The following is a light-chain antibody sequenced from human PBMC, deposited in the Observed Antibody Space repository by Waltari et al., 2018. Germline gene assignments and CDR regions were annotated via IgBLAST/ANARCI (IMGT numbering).Light chain of an antibody. CDR2: AAS. J-gene: IGKJ2*03. CDR1: HDIKNW. Sequence: DIQMTQSPSSVSASVGDSVSITCRASHDIKNWVAWYQQRPGKAPQLLIYAASTLQTGVPSRFSGSGSGTDFTLTINGLQPEDFATYFCQRADTFPHSFGQGTKLKI. V-gene: IGKV1-12*01. CDR3: QRADTFPHS.